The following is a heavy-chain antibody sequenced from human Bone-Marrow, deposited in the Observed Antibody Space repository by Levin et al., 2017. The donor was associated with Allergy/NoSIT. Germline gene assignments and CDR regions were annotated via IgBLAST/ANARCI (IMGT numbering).Heavy chain of an antibody. J-gene: IGHJ4*02. V-gene: IGHV3-23*01. CDR2: ISGSAERT. CDR3: VKDPTD. Sequence: PGESLKISCAASGFTFSGYAMNWVRQAPGKGLEWVSGISGSAERTFYADSVKDRFIISRDNSKNTRDLQMSSLRVEDTALYYCVKDPTDWGQGTLVTVSS. CDR1: GFTFSGYA.